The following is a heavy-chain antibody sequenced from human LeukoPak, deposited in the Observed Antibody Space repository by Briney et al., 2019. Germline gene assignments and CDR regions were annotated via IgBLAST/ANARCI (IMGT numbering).Heavy chain of an antibody. CDR2: IYYSGST. D-gene: IGHD2-15*01. V-gene: IGHV4-59*01. CDR1: GGSISSYY. Sequence: SETLSLTCTVSGGSISSYYWSWIRRPPGKGLEWIGYIYYSGSTNYNPSLKSRVTISVDTSKNQFSLKLSSVTAADTAVYYCARDGLGCSGGSRYSASDAFDIWGQGTMVTVSS. J-gene: IGHJ3*02. CDR3: ARDGLGCSGGSRYSASDAFDI.